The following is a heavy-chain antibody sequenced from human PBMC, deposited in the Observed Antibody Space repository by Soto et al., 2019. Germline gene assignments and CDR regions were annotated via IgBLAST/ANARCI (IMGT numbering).Heavy chain of an antibody. CDR1: GFTFSRYW. CDR3: ARGDTPMITGMDSFDI. Sequence: PGGSLRLSCAASGFTFSRYWMHWVRQAPGKGLEWVANIKQDGTEKNYVDSVKGRFTISRDNARNSLYLQMDSLRAEDTAVYFCARGDTPMITGMDSFDIWGQGTMVTVSS. D-gene: IGHD5-18*01. V-gene: IGHV3-7*01. J-gene: IGHJ3*02. CDR2: IKQDGTEK.